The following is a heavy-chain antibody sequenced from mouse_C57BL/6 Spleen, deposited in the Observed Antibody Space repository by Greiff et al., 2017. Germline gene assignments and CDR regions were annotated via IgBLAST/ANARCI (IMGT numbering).Heavy chain of an antibody. CDR2: ISSGSRTI. Sequence: EVKLMESGGGLVKPGGSLKLSCAASGFTFSDYGMHWVRQAPEKGLEWVAYISSGSRTIYYADTVKGRFTISRDNAKNTLFLQMTSLRSEDTAMYYCARGDYYGRGPYAMDYWGQGTSVTVSS. CDR1: GFTFSDYG. J-gene: IGHJ4*01. V-gene: IGHV5-17*01. CDR3: ARGDYYGRGPYAMDY. D-gene: IGHD1-1*01.